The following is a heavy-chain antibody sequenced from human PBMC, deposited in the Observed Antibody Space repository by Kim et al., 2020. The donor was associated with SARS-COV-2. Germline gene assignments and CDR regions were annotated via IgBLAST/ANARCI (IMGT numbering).Heavy chain of an antibody. D-gene: IGHD6-19*01. CDR1: GGSFSGYY. J-gene: IGHJ5*02. CDR3: ARRGALISPYSSGWYIAASWFDP. V-gene: IGHV4-34*01. CDR2: INHSGST. Sequence: SETLSLTCAVYGGSFSGYYWSWIRQPPGKGLEWIGEINHSGSTNYNPSLKSRVTISVDTSKNQFSLKLSSVTAADTAVYYCARRGALISPYSSGWYIAASWFDPWGQGTLVTVSS.